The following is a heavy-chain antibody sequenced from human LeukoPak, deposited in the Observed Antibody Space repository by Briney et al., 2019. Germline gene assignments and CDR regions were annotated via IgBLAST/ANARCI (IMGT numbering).Heavy chain of an antibody. Sequence: ASVKVSCKASGYTFTSYTIHWVRQAPGQRLEWMGWINVGDGKSKYSQSFQGRVAITRDTSASTAYMELSSLRSEDTAVYYCASKWEPLYGMDVWGQGTTVTVSS. CDR2: INVGDGKS. CDR3: ASKWEPLYGMDV. D-gene: IGHD1-26*01. J-gene: IGHJ6*02. V-gene: IGHV1-3*01. CDR1: GYTFTSYT.